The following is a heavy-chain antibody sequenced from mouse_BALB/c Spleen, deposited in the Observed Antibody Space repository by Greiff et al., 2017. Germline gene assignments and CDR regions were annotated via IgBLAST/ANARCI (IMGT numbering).Heavy chain of an antibody. Sequence: VKLMESGPGLVAPSQSLSITCTVSGFSLSRYSVHWVRQPPGKGLEWLGMIWGGGSTDYNSALISRLSISKDNSKSQVILIMNSLQTDDTAMYYCARYDYDAMDYWGQGTSVTVSS. J-gene: IGHJ4*01. CDR1: GFSLSRYS. CDR2: IWGGGST. V-gene: IGHV2-6-4*01. CDR3: ARYDYDAMDY.